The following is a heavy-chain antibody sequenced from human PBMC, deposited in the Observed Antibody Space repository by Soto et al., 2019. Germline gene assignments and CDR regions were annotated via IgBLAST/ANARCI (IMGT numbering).Heavy chain of an antibody. CDR3: ARGEVTESGSFDY. D-gene: IGHD1-26*01. CDR2: IYSGGST. Sequence: EVQLVESGGGLIQPGGSLRLSCAASGFTVSSNYMSWVRQAPGKGLEWVSVIYSGGSTYYADSVKGRFTISRDNSKNTLYLQMNSLRAEDTGVYYCARGEVTESGSFDYWGQGTLVTVSS. V-gene: IGHV3-53*01. J-gene: IGHJ4*02. CDR1: GFTVSSNY.